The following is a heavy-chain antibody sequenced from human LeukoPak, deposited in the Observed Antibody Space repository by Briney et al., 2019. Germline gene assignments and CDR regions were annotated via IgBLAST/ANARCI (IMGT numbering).Heavy chain of an antibody. J-gene: IGHJ4*02. CDR2: ISGSGGDT. Sequence: GGSLRLSCAASGFTFSSYEMNWVRQAPGKGLEWVSAISGSGGDTYYADSVKGRFTISRDNSKNTLYLQMNSLRAEDTAVYYCRYFLPHFDYWGQGTLVTVSS. CDR3: RYFLPHFDY. CDR1: GFTFSSYE. D-gene: IGHD2/OR15-2a*01. V-gene: IGHV3-23*01.